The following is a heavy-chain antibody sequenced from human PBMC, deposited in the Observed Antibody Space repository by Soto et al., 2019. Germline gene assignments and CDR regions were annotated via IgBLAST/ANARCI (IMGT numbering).Heavy chain of an antibody. D-gene: IGHD2-21*02. CDR2: ISSSSSTI. Sequence: PGGSLRLSCAASGFPFSTYSMNWVRQAPGKGLEWVSFISSSSSTIYYADSVKGRFTISRDNAKKSLYLQMNSLRAEDTSVYYCARDSWYGGNSGKFDYWGQGTLVTVSS. CDR1: GFPFSTYS. V-gene: IGHV3-48*01. J-gene: IGHJ4*02. CDR3: ARDSWYGGNSGKFDY.